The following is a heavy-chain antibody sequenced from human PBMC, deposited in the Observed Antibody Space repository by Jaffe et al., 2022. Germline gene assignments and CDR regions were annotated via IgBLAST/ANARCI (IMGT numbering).Heavy chain of an antibody. V-gene: IGHV4-38-2*01. CDR1: GYSISSGYY. J-gene: IGHJ4*02. CDR3: ARQLAGTGTTGYFDY. D-gene: IGHD1-1*01. CDR2: IYHSGST. Sequence: QVQLQESGPGLVKPSETLSLTCAVSGYSISSGYYWGWIRQPPGKGLEWIGSIYHSGSTYYNPSLKSRVTISVDTSKNQFSLKLSSVTAADTAVYYCARQLAGTGTTGYFDYWGQGTLVTVSS.